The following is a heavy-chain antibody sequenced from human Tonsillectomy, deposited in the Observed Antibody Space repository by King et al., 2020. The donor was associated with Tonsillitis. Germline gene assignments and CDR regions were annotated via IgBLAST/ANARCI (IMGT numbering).Heavy chain of an antibody. Sequence: VQLVESGGGLVQPGGSLSLSGAASGFTLRRDAMSWGRQAPGKGLILFSAIKGDGGTAYYADSVKGRFTMSRDNFKITLFLQMNSLRAEDTAIYYCAKGEGSSSFPDYWGQGTLVSVSS. CDR3: AKGEGSSSFPDY. J-gene: IGHJ4*02. D-gene: IGHD6-6*01. CDR1: GFTLRRDA. CDR2: IKGDGGTA. V-gene: IGHV3-23*04.